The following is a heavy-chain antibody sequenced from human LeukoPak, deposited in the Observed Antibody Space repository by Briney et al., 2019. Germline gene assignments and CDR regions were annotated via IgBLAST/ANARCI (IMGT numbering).Heavy chain of an antibody. V-gene: IGHV3-48*04. J-gene: IGHJ4*02. CDR2: ISSSGDTI. CDR1: GFTFSSYS. D-gene: IGHD3-22*01. CDR3: ARDGGTRLKYSFGYGDS. Sequence: PGGSLRLSCAASGFTFSSYSMNWVRQAPGKGLEWVSYISSSGDTIYYADSVKGRFTISRDNAKNSLYLQMNSLRAEDTATYYCARDGGTRLKYSFGYGDSWGQGTLVTVSS.